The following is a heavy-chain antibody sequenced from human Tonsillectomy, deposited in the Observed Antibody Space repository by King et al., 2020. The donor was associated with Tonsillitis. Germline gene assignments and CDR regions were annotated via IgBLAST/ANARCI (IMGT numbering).Heavy chain of an antibody. D-gene: IGHD6-19*01. CDR2: VSGSGGST. Sequence: DVQLVESGGGLVQPGGSLRLSCAAAGFTFSSYAMSWVRQAPGKGLEWVSAVSGSGGSTYDADSVKGRCTISRDNSKNTLHLQMNSLRAEDTAVYYCAKDVAVAGGVLYFDYWGQGTLVTVSS. J-gene: IGHJ4*02. CDR1: GFTFSSYA. V-gene: IGHV3-23*04. CDR3: AKDVAVAGGVLYFDY.